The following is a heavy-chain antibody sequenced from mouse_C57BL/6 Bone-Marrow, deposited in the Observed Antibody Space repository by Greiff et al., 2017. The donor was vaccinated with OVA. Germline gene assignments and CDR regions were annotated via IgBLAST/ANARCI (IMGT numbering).Heavy chain of an antibody. CDR1: GFNIKDYY. V-gene: IGHV14-2*01. CDR2: IDPEDGET. D-gene: IGHD1-1*01. J-gene: IGHJ3*01. Sequence: VHVKQSGAELVKPGASVKLSCTASGFNIKDYYMHWVKQRTEQGLEWIGRIDPEDGETKYAPKFQGKATITADTSSNTAYLQLSSLTSEDTAVYYCARIGLLRYSWFAYWGQGTLVTVSA. CDR3: ARIGLLRYSWFAY.